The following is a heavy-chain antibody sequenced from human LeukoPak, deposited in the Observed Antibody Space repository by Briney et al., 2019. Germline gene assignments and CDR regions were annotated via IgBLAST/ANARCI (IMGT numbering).Heavy chain of an antibody. Sequence: PSETLSLTCAVYGGSFSGYYWSWIRQPPGKGLEWIGYIYYTGNTNYNPSIKSRVTISRDTSKNQFSLKLSSVTAADTAVYYCARGWSAGSWRPFDPWGQGTLVTVSS. CDR3: ARGWSAGSWRPFDP. J-gene: IGHJ5*02. CDR2: IYYTGNT. V-gene: IGHV4-59*01. D-gene: IGHD2-15*01. CDR1: GGSFSGYY.